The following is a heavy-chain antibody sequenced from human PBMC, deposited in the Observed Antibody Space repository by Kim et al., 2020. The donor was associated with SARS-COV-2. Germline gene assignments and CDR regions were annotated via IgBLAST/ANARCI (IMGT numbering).Heavy chain of an antibody. CDR2: IYYSGST. CDR1: GGSISSSSYY. V-gene: IGHV4-39*07. Sequence: SETLSLTCTVSGGSISSSSYYWGWIRQPPGKGLEWIGSIYYSGSTYYNPSLKSRVTISVDTSKNQFSLKLSSVTAADTAVYYCARDWMSEGQQQLEGGM. D-gene: IGHD6-13*01. J-gene: IGHJ6*01. CDR3: ARDWMSEGQQQLEGGM.